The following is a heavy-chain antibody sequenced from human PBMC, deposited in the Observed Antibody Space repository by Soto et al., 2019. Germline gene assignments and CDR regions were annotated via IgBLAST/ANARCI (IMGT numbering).Heavy chain of an antibody. CDR3: TRGIQLWSPIPYYYYGKDV. V-gene: IGHV3-33*01. D-gene: IGHD5-18*01. Sequence: QVQLVESGGGVVQPGRSLRLSCAASGFTFSSYGMHWVRQAPGKGLEWVAVIWYDGSNKYYADSVKGRFNISRDNSKNTLYLQMNSLRAEDTAVYYCTRGIQLWSPIPYYYYGKDVW. CDR2: IWYDGSNK. CDR1: GFTFSSYG. J-gene: IGHJ6*01.